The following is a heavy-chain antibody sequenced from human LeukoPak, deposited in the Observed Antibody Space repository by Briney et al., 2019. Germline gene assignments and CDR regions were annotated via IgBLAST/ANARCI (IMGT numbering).Heavy chain of an antibody. Sequence: PSETLSLTCTVSGGSISSYYWSWIRQPPGKGLEWIGYIYYSGSTSYNPSLKNRVTISVDTSRNQFSLKLSSVTAADTAVYYCARHVYYYGSGSYSDAFDIWGQGTMVTVSS. D-gene: IGHD3-10*01. CDR2: IYYSGST. V-gene: IGHV4-59*08. J-gene: IGHJ3*02. CDR3: ARHVYYYGSGSYSDAFDI. CDR1: GGSISSYY.